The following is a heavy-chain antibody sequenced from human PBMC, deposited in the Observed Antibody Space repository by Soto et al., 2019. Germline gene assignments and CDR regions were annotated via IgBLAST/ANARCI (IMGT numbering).Heavy chain of an antibody. D-gene: IGHD2-21*02. CDR3: ARGGSDYYFDY. CDR1: GFTFSSYA. Sequence: EVQLVESGGGLVQPGGSLRLSCAASGFTFSSYAMHWVRQAPGKGLEYVSTISRNGGSTYYANSVKGRLTISRDNTKNTLYMQMGSLRAEDMAVYSGARGGSDYYFDYWGQGTQVTVSS. CDR2: ISRNGGST. J-gene: IGHJ4*02. V-gene: IGHV3-64*01.